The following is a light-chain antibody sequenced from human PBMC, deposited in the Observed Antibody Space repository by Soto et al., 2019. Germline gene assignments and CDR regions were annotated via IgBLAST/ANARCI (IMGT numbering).Light chain of an antibody. CDR1: SIDVGAYNY. CDR2: EVG. J-gene: IGLJ1*01. Sequence: QSVLTQFASVSGSPGQSITISCTGTSIDVGAYNYVSWYQQHPDKAPKLLIYEVGNRPSGVSFRFSGSKSGNTASLTISGLQAEDEADYYCSSYTASGTRVFGTGTKLTVL. V-gene: IGLV2-14*01. CDR3: SSYTASGTRV.